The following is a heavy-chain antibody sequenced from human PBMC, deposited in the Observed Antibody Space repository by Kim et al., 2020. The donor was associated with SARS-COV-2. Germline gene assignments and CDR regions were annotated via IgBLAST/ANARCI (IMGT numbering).Heavy chain of an antibody. CDR2: IYHSGST. V-gene: IGHV4-38-2*02. CDR3: ARDSGLVTPLDY. J-gene: IGHJ4*02. D-gene: IGHD3-16*01. CDR1: GYSISSGYY. Sequence: SETLSLTCTVSGYSISSGYYWGWIRQPPGKGLEWIGSIYHSGSTYYNPSLKSRVTISVDTSKNQFSLKLSSVTAADTAVYYCARDSGLVTPLDYWGQGTLVTVSS.